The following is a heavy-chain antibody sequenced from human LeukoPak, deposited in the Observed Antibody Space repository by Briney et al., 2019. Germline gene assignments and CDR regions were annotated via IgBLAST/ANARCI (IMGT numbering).Heavy chain of an antibody. J-gene: IGHJ4*02. CDR1: GLTFSSSW. V-gene: IGHV3-30*18. D-gene: IGHD1-1*01. Sequence: GGSLRLSCAVSGLTFSSSWMDWVRQAPGKGLEWVALISYDGSSKYYEDSVKGRFTISRDNSKNTLYLQMNSLRAEDTAVYYCAKDRGGVDSGTDYWGQGTLVTVSS. CDR3: AKDRGGVDSGTDY. CDR2: ISYDGSSK.